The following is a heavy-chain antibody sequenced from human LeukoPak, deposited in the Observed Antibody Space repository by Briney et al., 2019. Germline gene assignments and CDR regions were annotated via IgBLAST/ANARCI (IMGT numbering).Heavy chain of an antibody. CDR2: INPSGGAT. CDR3: ARGPVGTDYMDV. Sequence: ASVKVSCKASGYAFTGYYMHWVRQAPGQGLEWMGVINPSGGATGYAQKFLGRVTMTRDTSTSTVYMELSSLRSEDTAVYYCARGPVGTDYMDVWGKGTTVTISS. V-gene: IGHV1-46*01. J-gene: IGHJ6*03. CDR1: GYAFTGYY. D-gene: IGHD6-13*01.